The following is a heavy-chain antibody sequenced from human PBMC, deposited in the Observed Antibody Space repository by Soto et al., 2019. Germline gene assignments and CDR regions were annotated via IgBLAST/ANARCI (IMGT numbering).Heavy chain of an antibody. CDR1: GFTFSSYA. D-gene: IGHD3-10*01. CDR2: ISGSGGST. CDR3: AKLYYYGSGSYYHDY. V-gene: IGHV3-23*01. J-gene: IGHJ4*02. Sequence: GGSLRLSCAASGFTFSSYAMSWVRQAPGKGLEWVSAISGSGGSTYYADSGKGRFTIARDNSKNTLYLQMNSLRAEDTAVYYCAKLYYYGSGSYYHDYWGQGTLVTVSS.